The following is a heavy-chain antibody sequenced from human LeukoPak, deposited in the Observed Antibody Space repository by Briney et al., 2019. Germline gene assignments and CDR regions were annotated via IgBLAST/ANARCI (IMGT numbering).Heavy chain of an antibody. CDR3: ARAHGGRYFDWLVI. V-gene: IGHV1-2*02. D-gene: IGHD3-9*01. CDR2: INPDNGGT. CDR1: GYSFSEHY. J-gene: IGHJ3*02. Sequence: ASVKVSCKASGYSFSEHYIYWVRQAPGQGLEWMGWINPDNGGTNYAQKFQGRVTMTRDTSISTAYMELSRLRSDDTAVYYCARAHGGRYFDWLVIWGQGTMVTVSS.